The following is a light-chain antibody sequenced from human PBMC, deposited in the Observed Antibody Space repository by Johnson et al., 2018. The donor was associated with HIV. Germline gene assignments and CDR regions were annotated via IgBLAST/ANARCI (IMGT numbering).Light chain of an antibody. CDR2: DNN. CDR1: SSNIGNNY. V-gene: IGLV1-51*01. CDR3: GTWDSSLSAGV. Sequence: QSVLTQPPSVSAAPGQKVTISCSGSSSNIGNNYVSWYQQLPETAPKLLIYDNNKRPSGIPDRFSGSKSGTSATLGITGLQTGDEADYYCGTWDSSLSAGVFGTGTTFIVL. J-gene: IGLJ1*01.